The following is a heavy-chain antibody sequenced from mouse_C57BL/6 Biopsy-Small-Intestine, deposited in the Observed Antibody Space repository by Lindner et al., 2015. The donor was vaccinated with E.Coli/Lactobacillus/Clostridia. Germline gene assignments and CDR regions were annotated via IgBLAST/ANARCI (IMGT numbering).Heavy chain of an antibody. Sequence: VQLQESGPGLVKPSQSLSLTCSVTGYSFTNGYYWNWIRQFPGNKLEWMGYISYDGSNNYNPSLKNRISITRDTSKNQFFLRLNSVTTEDTATYYCARVGVGHFDVWGTGTTVTVSS. CDR2: ISYDGSN. D-gene: IGHD3-1*01. CDR3: ARVGVGHFDV. CDR1: GYSFTNGYY. V-gene: IGHV3-6*01. J-gene: IGHJ1*03.